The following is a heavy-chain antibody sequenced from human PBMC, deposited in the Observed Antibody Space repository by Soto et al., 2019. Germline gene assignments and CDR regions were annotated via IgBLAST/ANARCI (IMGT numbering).Heavy chain of an antibody. CDR1: GFTFSSYG. CDR2: IWYDGSNK. Sequence: GGSLRLSCAASGFTFSSYGMHWVRRAPGKGLEWVAVIWYDGSNKYYADSVKGRFTITRDNSKNILYLQMNSLRTEDTAVYYCARDGRQRARGSYPDYWGQGALVTVSS. J-gene: IGHJ4*02. CDR3: ARDGRQRARGSYPDY. D-gene: IGHD1-26*01. V-gene: IGHV3-33*08.